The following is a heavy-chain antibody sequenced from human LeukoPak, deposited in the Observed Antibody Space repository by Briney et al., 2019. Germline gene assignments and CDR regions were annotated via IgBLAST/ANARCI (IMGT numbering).Heavy chain of an antibody. J-gene: IGHJ4*02. CDR2: ISYDGSNK. D-gene: IGHD2-2*01. V-gene: IGHV3-30*03. Sequence: GRSLRLSCAASGFTFSSYGMHWVRQAPGKGLEWVAVISYDGSNKYYADSVKGRFTISRDSSKNTLYLQMNSLRVEDTAMYYCERDYCSTTTCLDYWGQGTLVTVSS. CDR1: GFTFSSYG. CDR3: ERDYCSTTTCLDY.